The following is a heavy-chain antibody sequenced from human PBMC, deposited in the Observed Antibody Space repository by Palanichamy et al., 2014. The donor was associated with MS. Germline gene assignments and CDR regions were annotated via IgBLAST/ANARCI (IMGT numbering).Heavy chain of an antibody. Sequence: QLQLQDRGPGLVKPSETLSLTCTVSGGSISSSSYYWGWIRQPPGKGLEWIGSIYYSGSAYYNPSLKSRVTISVDTSKNQFSLKLSSVTAADTAVYYCARSALQLWSQYYFDYRGQGTLVTVSS. CDR2: IYYSGSA. V-gene: IGHV4-39*01. D-gene: IGHD5-18*01. CDR3: ARSALQLWSQYYFDY. CDR1: GGSISSSSYY. J-gene: IGHJ4*02.